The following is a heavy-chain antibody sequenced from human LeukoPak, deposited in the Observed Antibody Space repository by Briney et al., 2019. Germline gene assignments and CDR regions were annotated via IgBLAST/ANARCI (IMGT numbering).Heavy chain of an antibody. V-gene: IGHV4-59*01. D-gene: IGHD3-22*01. Sequence: SETLSLTCTVSDGSISNYYWSWVRQPPGKGLEWIAYIDNSGSTNYNPSLRSRVTISIDTSRNQFSLKLSSVTAADTTVYYCARTDYYDSSVIYYYALDIWGQGTMVTVSS. CDR3: ARTDYYDSSVIYYYALDI. J-gene: IGHJ3*02. CDR2: IDNSGST. CDR1: DGSISNYY.